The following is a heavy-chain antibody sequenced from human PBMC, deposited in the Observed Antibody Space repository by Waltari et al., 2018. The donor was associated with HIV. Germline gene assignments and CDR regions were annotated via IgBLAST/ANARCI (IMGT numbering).Heavy chain of an antibody. CDR3: ARGRPYYDSSGYYPIDS. CDR1: EVTFRNYW. CDR2: INSDGDRT. Sequence: VQLVESGGGFVQRGESLRVSCVASEVTFRNYWMPWVRQVPGKGLVWVSRINSDGDRTTYADLVKGRFTVSRDNAKNTLYLQMNSLRAEDTAVYYCARGRPYYDSSGYYPIDSWGQGTLVTVSS. D-gene: IGHD3-22*01. V-gene: IGHV3-74*03. J-gene: IGHJ1*01.